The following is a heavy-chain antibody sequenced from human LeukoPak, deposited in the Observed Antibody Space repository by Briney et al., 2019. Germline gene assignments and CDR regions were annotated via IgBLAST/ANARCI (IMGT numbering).Heavy chain of an antibody. J-gene: IGHJ4*02. V-gene: IGHV3-33*01. CDR3: AREDFGNRGCSGYDPLDY. CDR2: IWYDGSNK. Sequence: GGSLRLSCAASGFTFSSYGMHWVRQAPGKGLEWVAVIWYDGSNKYYADSVKGRFTISRDNSKNTLYLQMNSLRAEDTAVYYCAREDFGNRGCSGYDPLDYWGQGTLVTVSS. CDR1: GFTFSSYG. D-gene: IGHD5-12*01.